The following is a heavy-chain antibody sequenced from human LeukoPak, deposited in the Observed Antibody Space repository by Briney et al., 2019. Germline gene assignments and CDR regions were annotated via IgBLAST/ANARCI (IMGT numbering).Heavy chain of an antibody. V-gene: IGHV3-73*01. D-gene: IGHD3-3*01. CDR3: ASPAHDFAFWRGYYSY. CDR2: IRSKASTYAT. CDR1: GFTFSDSA. J-gene: IGHJ4*02. Sequence: PGRSLRLSCAASGFTFSDSAVHWVHQASGKGLEWVGLIRSKASTYATAYAASMKGRFTISRDDSTNTAHLQMTSLRAEDTAVYYCASPAHDFAFWRGYYSYWGLGARVTVSS.